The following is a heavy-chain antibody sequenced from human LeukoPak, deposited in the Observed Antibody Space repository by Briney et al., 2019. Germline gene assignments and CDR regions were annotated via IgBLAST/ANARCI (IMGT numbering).Heavy chain of an antibody. CDR1: GYTFTGYY. V-gene: IGHV1-2*02. J-gene: IGHJ4*02. Sequence: ASVKVSCKASGYTFTGYYMHWVRQAPGQGLECMGWINPNSSGTNDAQKLQGRVTMARDTSISTAYMELSRLRSDDTAVYYCARDPPVYCGGDCYPDYWGRGTLVTVSS. CDR3: ARDPPVYCGGDCYPDY. CDR2: INPNSSGT. D-gene: IGHD2-21*02.